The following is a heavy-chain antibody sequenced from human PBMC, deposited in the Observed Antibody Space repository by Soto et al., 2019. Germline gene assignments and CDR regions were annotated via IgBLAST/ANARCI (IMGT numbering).Heavy chain of an antibody. CDR2: IYYSGNT. Sequence: QVQLQESGPGLVKPSQTLSLTCSVSGVSVSSDIYYWSWIRHHPGKGLEWIGYIYYSGNTYYNPGLGGLVTISLDTSKNHFSLRLRAVTPADTAVYYWARYTVVVVPAANYGWDVWGQGTTVTVSS. V-gene: IGHV4-31*01. CDR1: GVSVSSDIYY. D-gene: IGHD2-2*01. J-gene: IGHJ6*02. CDR3: ARYTVVVVPAANYGWDV.